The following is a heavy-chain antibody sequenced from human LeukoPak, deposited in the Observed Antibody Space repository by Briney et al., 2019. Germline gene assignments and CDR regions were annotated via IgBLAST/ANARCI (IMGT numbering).Heavy chain of an antibody. CDR2: ISTFNGNT. D-gene: IGHD1-1*01. CDR1: GYAFTNYG. Sequence: ASVKVSCKASGYAFTNYGVGWLRLAPAQGLQWLGWISTFNGNTNYAQIVQDRVTMTTDTSTNTAYLELRSLRSDDTAVYYCARRHLIGNGYFDHWGQGTLVTVSS. J-gene: IGHJ4*02. CDR3: ARRHLIGNGYFDH. V-gene: IGHV1-18*01.